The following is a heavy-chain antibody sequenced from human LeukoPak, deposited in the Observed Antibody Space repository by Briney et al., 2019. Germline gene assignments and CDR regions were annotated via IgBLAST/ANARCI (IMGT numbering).Heavy chain of an antibody. CDR3: ARRAGAYSHPYDY. Sequence: GGSLRLSCSASGFTFDNYAMHWVRQAPMKGLEWVASINWRSDEIVYADSVKGGFTISRDNSKNTLYLQMNSLRAEDTAVYYCARRAGAYSHPYDYWGQGTLVTVSS. CDR2: INWRSDEI. V-gene: IGHV3-20*04. D-gene: IGHD4/OR15-4a*01. CDR1: GFTFDNYA. J-gene: IGHJ4*02.